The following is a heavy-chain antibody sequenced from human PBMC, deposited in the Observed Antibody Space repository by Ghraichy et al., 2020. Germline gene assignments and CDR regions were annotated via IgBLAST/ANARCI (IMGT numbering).Heavy chain of an antibody. CDR1: GYTFSSYD. J-gene: IGHJ4*02. D-gene: IGHD1-14*01. Sequence: ASVKVSCTASGYTFSSYDIVWVRQATGQGLVWMGWMNPNSANTGYAQKFRGRVTMTRDTSIRTAYMELAGLTSEDTAVYYCARAVRNQLLSEYWGQGTLVTVAS. CDR2: MNPNSANT. V-gene: IGHV1-8*01. CDR3: ARAVRNQLLSEY.